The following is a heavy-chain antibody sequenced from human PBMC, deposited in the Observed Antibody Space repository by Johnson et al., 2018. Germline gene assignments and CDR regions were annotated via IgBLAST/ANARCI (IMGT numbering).Heavy chain of an antibody. V-gene: IGHV3-30*18. Sequence: QVQLVESGGGVVQPGRSLRLSCAASGFTFSSYGMHWVRQAPGKGLEWVAVIWYDGGNKYYADPVKGRFTISRDNSKNTLYMQMNSLRDEDTAVFYCAKGARYYDLSSGMDVWGQGTTVSVSS. J-gene: IGHJ6*02. D-gene: IGHD3-3*01. CDR2: IWYDGGNK. CDR3: AKGARYYDLSSGMDV. CDR1: GFTFSSYG.